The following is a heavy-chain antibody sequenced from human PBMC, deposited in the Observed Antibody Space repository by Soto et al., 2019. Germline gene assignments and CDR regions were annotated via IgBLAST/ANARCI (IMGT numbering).Heavy chain of an antibody. V-gene: IGHV3-23*01. D-gene: IGHD3-3*01. CDR2: ISGSGGST. J-gene: IGHJ6*02. CDR3: AKGLRFLPLYYYSMDV. CDR1: GFTFSSYA. Sequence: GGSLRLSCAASGFTFSSYAMSWVRQAPGKGLEWVSAISGSGGSTYYADSVKGRFTISRDNSKNTLYLQMNSLRAEDTAVYYCAKGLRFLPLYYYSMDVWGQGTTVTVSS.